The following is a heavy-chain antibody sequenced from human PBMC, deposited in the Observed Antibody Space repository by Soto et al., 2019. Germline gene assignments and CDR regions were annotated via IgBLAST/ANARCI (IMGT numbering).Heavy chain of an antibody. D-gene: IGHD6-13*01. Sequence: ESRSLACPVPGVSIRTDYGGWIRQSPGKGLEWIGQIYYSGSSYYKPSLMSRVTISVDTSKNQFSMKLSSVTAADTAVYYCARSNSWAQFYQYYGMDVWGQGTTVTVYS. CDR2: IYYSGSS. CDR1: GVSIRTDY. V-gene: IGHV4-59*01. J-gene: IGHJ6*02. CDR3: ARSNSWAQFYQYYGMDV.